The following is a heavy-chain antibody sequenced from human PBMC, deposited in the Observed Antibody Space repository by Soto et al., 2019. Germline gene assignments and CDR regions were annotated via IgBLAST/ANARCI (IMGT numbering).Heavy chain of an antibody. CDR3: ARVRCFNGLCHTADYGMDV. D-gene: IGHD2-8*01. J-gene: IGHJ6*02. CDR1: GYTFTSYY. CDR2: INPSGGST. Sequence: ASVKVSCKASGYTFTSYYMNWVRQAPGQGLEWMGIINPSGGSTSYAQKFQGRVTMTRDTSTSTVYMELSSLRSEDTAGYFCARVRCFNGLCHTADYGMDVWGQGTTVTVSS. V-gene: IGHV1-46*01.